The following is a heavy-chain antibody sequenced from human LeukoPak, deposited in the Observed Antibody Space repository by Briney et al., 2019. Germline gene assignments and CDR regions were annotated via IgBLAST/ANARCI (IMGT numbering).Heavy chain of an antibody. J-gene: IGHJ6*03. Sequence: SETLSLTCTVSGGSISSDHWSWIRQPPGKGLEWIGYVYYSGSTNYNPSLKSRVTISVDTSKIQFSLKLSSVTAADTAVYYCARSYSRFYYYYMDVWGKGTTVTISS. V-gene: IGHV4-59*01. CDR1: GGSISSDH. CDR2: VYYSGST. D-gene: IGHD6-13*01. CDR3: ARSYSRFYYYYMDV.